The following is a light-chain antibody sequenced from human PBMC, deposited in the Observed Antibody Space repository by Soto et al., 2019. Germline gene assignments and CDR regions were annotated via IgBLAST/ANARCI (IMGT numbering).Light chain of an antibody. CDR2: GAS. J-gene: IGKJ1*01. CDR3: QQYKNWPWT. Sequence: IVVTQSAATLSVSPGERATLSCRTSQSVSSSLAWYQQKPGQAPSLLIYGASTRATGIPARFSGSGSGTEFTLTISSLQSEDCAVYYCQQYKNWPWTFGQRTKVDIK. V-gene: IGKV3-15*01. CDR1: QSVSSS.